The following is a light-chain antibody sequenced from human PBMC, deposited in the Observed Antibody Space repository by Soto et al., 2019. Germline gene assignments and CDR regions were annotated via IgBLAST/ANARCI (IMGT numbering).Light chain of an antibody. J-gene: IGKJ5*01. Sequence: IVLTQSPGTLSLSPGERATLSCRASQSVRSTYIAWYQQKHSQAPMLLIHCASSRATGISDWFSGSGSGTDFTFTIISLEPEDFAVYYCQQYGSSLSITFGQGTRLEIK. CDR2: CAS. CDR1: QSVRSTY. CDR3: QQYGSSLSIT. V-gene: IGKV3-20*01.